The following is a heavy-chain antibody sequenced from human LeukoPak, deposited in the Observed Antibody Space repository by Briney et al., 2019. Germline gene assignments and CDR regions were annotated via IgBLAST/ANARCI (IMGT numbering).Heavy chain of an antibody. J-gene: IGHJ3*02. Sequence: GGSLRLSCAASGFSFSFYSMNWVREAPGKGLEWVSYISSSSSTTYYADSVKGRFTISRDNSKNTLYLQMNSLRAEDTDVYYCASDLPAGGISYRPNAFDMWGQGTMVTVSS. CDR1: GFSFSFYS. CDR3: ASDLPAGGISYRPNAFDM. D-gene: IGHD3-3*02. CDR2: ISSSSSTT. V-gene: IGHV3-48*01.